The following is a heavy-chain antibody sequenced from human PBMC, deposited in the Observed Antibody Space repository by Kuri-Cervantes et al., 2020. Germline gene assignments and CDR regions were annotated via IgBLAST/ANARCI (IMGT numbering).Heavy chain of an antibody. Sequence: SVKVSCKASGYTFTSYGISWVRQAPGQGLEWMGRIIPILGIANYAQKFQGRVTITADKSTSTAYMELSSLRSEDTAVYYCAREFSYYYDSSGYPGVAFDIWGQGTMVTVSS. CDR3: AREFSYYYDSSGYPGVAFDI. J-gene: IGHJ3*02. CDR1: GYTFTSYG. V-gene: IGHV1-69*04. D-gene: IGHD3-22*01. CDR2: IIPILGIA.